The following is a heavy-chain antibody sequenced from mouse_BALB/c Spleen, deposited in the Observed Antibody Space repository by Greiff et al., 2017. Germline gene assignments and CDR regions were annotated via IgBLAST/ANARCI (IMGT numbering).Heavy chain of an antibody. D-gene: IGHD2-4*01. CDR1: WFSLTSYG. J-gene: IGHJ3*01. Sequence: QVQLKESGPGLVAPSQSLSITCTVSWFSLTSYGVHWVRQPPGKGLEWLGVIWAGGSTNYNSALMSRLSISKDNSKSQVFLKMNSLQTDDTAMYYCAKSTMITTLAYWGQGTLVTVSA. V-gene: IGHV2-9*02. CDR2: IWAGGST. CDR3: AKSTMITTLAY.